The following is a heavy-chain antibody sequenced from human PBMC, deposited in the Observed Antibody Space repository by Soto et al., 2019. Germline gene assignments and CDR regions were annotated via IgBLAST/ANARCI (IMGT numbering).Heavy chain of an antibody. D-gene: IGHD3-10*01. V-gene: IGHV1-69*01. J-gene: IGHJ4*02. CDR2: IIPIFGTA. CDR3: ASGGYYGSGSYYNAPSYFDY. CDR1: GGTFSSYV. Sequence: QVQLMQSGAEVKKPGSSVKVSCKASGGTFSSYVISWVRQAPGQGLEWMGGIIPIFGTANYAQKFQGRVTITADESTSTAYMELSSLRSEDTAVYYCASGGYYGSGSYYNAPSYFDYWGQGTLVTVSS.